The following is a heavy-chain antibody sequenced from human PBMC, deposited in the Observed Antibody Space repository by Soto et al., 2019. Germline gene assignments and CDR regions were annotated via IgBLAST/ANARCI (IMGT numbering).Heavy chain of an antibody. Sequence: EVQLLESGGGLVQPGGSLRLSCAASGFTFSNYAMSWVRQAPGKGLEWVSAISGSGGSTYFADSVKGRFTISRDNSKNTLYLQVNSLRAEDTAVYYCAKPRVSWERPIGSWGQGTLVTVSS. D-gene: IGHD1-26*01. J-gene: IGHJ4*02. CDR1: GFTFSNYA. CDR2: ISGSGGST. CDR3: AKPRVSWERPIGS. V-gene: IGHV3-23*01.